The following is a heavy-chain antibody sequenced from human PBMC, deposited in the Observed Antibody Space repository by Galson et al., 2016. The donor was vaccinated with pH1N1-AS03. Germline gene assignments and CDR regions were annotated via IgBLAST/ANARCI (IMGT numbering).Heavy chain of an antibody. J-gene: IGHJ4*02. D-gene: IGHD6-13*01. CDR2: ITSGGNT. V-gene: IGHV3-23*01. CDR3: AKDKGSSRHDDY. CDR1: GLSLSSYA. Sequence: SLRLSCAASGLSLSSYAMSWVRQAPGKGLQWVSSITSGGNTYYADSVKGRFTISRDNSKQTLYLQMNSLRAEDAAVYLCAKDKGSSRHDDYWGQGTRVTVSS.